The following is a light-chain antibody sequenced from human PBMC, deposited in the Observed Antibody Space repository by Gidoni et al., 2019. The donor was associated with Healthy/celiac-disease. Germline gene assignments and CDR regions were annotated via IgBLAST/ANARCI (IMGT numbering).Light chain of an antibody. Sequence: QSALTQPRSVPGSPGQSVPISCTGTSSDVGGYNYVSWYHQHPGKAPKLMIYDVSKRPSGVPDRFSGSKSGNTASLTISGLQAEDEADYYCCSYAGSYTPNWVFGGGTKLTVL. J-gene: IGLJ3*02. CDR2: DVS. CDR3: CSYAGSYTPNWV. V-gene: IGLV2-11*01. CDR1: SSDVGGYNY.